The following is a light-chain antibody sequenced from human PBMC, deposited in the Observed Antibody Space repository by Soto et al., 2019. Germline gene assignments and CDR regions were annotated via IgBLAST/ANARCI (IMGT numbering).Light chain of an antibody. J-gene: IGKJ1*01. CDR1: QSVRSRY. Sequence: EIVLTQSPGTLSFSPGKKATLSCRASQSVRSRYLAWYQQKPGQTPRLLIYDASSRATGIPDRFSGSGSGTDFTLTISRLEPEDFAVYYCQQYGNSPETFGQGTKVDIK. CDR3: QQYGNSPET. CDR2: DAS. V-gene: IGKV3-20*01.